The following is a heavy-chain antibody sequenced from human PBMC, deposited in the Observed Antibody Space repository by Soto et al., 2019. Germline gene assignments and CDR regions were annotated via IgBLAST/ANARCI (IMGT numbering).Heavy chain of an antibody. CDR2: TYYRSKWYN. D-gene: IGHD2-15*01. CDR3: ARDDCSGGSCLYGMDV. V-gene: IGHV6-1*01. Sequence: PSQTHSLTCALSGDSVSSNSAAWNWIRQSPSRGLEWLGRTYYRSKWYNDYAVSVKSRITINPDTSKNQFSLQLNSVTPEDTAVYYCARDDCSGGSCLYGMDVWGQGTTVTVSS. CDR1: GDSVSSNSAA. J-gene: IGHJ6*02.